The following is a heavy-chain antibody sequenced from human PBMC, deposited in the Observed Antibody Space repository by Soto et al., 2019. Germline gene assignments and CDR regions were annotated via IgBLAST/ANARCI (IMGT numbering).Heavy chain of an antibody. D-gene: IGHD6-19*01. V-gene: IGHV3-30-3*01. Sequence: SLRLSCAASGFIFSSYNMHWVRQAPGKGLEWVAVISSDGSKKYYADSVKGRFTISRDNSKNTLCLQMNSLRAEDTAVYYCATYSSAWSSFDYWGQGTLVTVSS. J-gene: IGHJ4*02. CDR1: GFIFSSYN. CDR3: ATYSSAWSSFDY. CDR2: ISSDGSKK.